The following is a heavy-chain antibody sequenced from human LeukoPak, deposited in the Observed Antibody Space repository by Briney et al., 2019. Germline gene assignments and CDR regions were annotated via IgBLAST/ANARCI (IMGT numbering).Heavy chain of an antibody. V-gene: IGHV3-23*01. CDR2: ISGSGGST. J-gene: IGHJ4*02. CDR1: GFTFSSYA. CDR3: AKGKTITMIVVGDSFDS. Sequence: GGSLRLSCAASGFTFSSYAMSWVRQAPGKGLEWVSAISGSGGSTYYADSVKGRFTISRDSSKNTLYLQMNSLRAEDTAVYYCAKGKTITMIVVGDSFDSWGQGTLVTVSS. D-gene: IGHD3-22*01.